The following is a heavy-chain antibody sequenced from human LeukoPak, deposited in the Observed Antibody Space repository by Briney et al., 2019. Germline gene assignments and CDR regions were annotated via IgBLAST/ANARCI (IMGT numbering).Heavy chain of an antibody. D-gene: IGHD2-15*01. Sequence: SETLSLTCAVYGGSFSGYYWSGIRPPPGKGVGWIGEINHSGSTKYNTSPTSRVTISVDTSKNQSSLKLSSVTAADTAVYYCARLVVAATYYFDYWGQGTLVTVSS. CDR1: GGSFSGYY. CDR3: ARLVVAATYYFDY. CDR2: INHSGST. V-gene: IGHV4-34*01. J-gene: IGHJ4*02.